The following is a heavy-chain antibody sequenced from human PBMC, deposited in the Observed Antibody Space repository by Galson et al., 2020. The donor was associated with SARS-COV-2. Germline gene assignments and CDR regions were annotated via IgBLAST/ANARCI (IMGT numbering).Heavy chain of an antibody. D-gene: IGHD3-16*01. CDR1: GGSISNYY. J-gene: IGHJ3*02. Sequence: SETLSLTCTVSGGSISNYYWNWIRQPPGKGLEWIGYFYHSGNTDYNPSLRSRVTISVDTSKNEISLKLSSVTAADTAVYYCASEFMGSLNIWGQGTMVAVSS. CDR3: ASEFMGSLNI. CDR2: FYHSGNT. V-gene: IGHV4-59*01.